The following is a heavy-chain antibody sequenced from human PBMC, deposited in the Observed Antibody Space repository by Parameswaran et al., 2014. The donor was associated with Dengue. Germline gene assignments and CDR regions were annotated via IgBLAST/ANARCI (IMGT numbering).Heavy chain of an antibody. J-gene: IGHJ4*02. CDR2: IYYSGST. V-gene: IGHV4-39*01. Sequence: PGKGLEWIGSIYYSGSTYYNPSLKSRVTISVDTSKNQFSLKLSSVTAADTAVYYCARLPGVGAYYYDSRWGQGTLVTVSS. D-gene: IGHD3-22*01. CDR3: ARLPGVGAYYYDSR.